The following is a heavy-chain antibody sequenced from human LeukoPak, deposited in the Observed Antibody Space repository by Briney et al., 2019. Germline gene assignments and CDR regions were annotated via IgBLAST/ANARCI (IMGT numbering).Heavy chain of an antibody. CDR3: ARDRGAASAGYYYYYMDV. Sequence: GGSLRLSCAASGFTVSSNYMSWVRQAPGKGLEWVSVTYSGGTTYYADSVKGRFTISRDNSKSTLYLQMNSLRGEDTAVYYCARDRGAASAGYYYYYMDVWGKGTTVTVSS. CDR2: TYSGGTT. D-gene: IGHD6-13*01. J-gene: IGHJ6*03. V-gene: IGHV3-66*02. CDR1: GFTVSSNY.